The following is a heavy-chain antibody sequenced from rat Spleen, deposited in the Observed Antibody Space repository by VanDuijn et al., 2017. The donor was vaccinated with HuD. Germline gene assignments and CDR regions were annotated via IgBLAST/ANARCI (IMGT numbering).Heavy chain of an antibody. J-gene: IGHJ2*01. CDR1: GFSLTSYT. V-gene: IGHV2-6*01. CDR2: ISSGGST. Sequence: QVQLKESGPGLVPPSQTLSLTCTVSGFSLTSYTVSWVRQPPGKGLEWIAAISSGGSTYYNSALKSRLRISRDTSKSQVFLKMSSLQTEDTATYYCARENYWGQGVMVTVSS. CDR3: ARENY.